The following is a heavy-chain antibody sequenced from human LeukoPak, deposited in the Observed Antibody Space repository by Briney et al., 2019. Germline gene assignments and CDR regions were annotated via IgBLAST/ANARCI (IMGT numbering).Heavy chain of an antibody. D-gene: IGHD2-2*01. CDR2: MNPNSGDT. CDR1: GYTFPAYY. CDR3: ARDRVGDCATTSCYLAF. V-gene: IGHV1-2*02. J-gene: IGHJ4*02. Sequence: ASVKVSCKASGYTFPAYYLHWVRQAPGQGLEWMGWMNPNSGDTNYAQKFQGRVTMTRDTSITTAYMELSGLTSDDTAMYYCARDRVGDCATTSCYLAFWGQGALVTVSS.